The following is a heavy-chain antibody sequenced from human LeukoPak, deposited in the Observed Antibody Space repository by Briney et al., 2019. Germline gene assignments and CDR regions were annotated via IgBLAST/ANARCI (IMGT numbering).Heavy chain of an antibody. CDR1: GYTFTGYY. CDR3: ARSTRRLGYCSSTRCYGGDF. J-gene: IGHJ1*01. Sequence: GASVKVSCKASGYTFTGYYMRWVRQAPGQGLEWMGWINPNSGGTNYAQKFQGRVTMTRDTSISTAYMELSRLRSDDAAVYYCARSTRRLGYCSSTRCYGGDFWGQGTLVTVSS. V-gene: IGHV1-2*02. D-gene: IGHD2-2*01. CDR2: INPNSGGT.